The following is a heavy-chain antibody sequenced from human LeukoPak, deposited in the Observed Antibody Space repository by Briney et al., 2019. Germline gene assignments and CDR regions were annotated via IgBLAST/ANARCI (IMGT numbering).Heavy chain of an antibody. CDR1: GFTFSSYW. CDR2: IKQDGSEK. D-gene: IGHD5-18*01. V-gene: IGHV3-7*01. J-gene: IGHJ4*02. Sequence: PGGSLRLSCAASGFTFSSYWMSWVRQAPGKGLEWVANIKQDGSEKYYVDSVKGRFTISRDNAKNSLYLQMNSLRAEDTAVYYCARPPVKEGTAMVYYFDYWGQGTLVTVSS. CDR3: ARPPVKEGTAMVYYFDY.